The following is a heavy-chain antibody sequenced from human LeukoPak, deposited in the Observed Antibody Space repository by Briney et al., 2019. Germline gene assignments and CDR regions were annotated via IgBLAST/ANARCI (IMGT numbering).Heavy chain of an antibody. CDR1: GFTFSDYY. CDR3: ARSSVVARPADY. J-gene: IGHJ4*02. V-gene: IGHV3-11*04. D-gene: IGHD6-6*01. CDR2: IDSSGTTI. Sequence: GGSLRLSCAASGFTFSDYYMSWVRQAPGKGLEWVSYIDSSGTTIYYADSVKGRFTISRDNAKNSLYLQMNSPRAEDTAVYYCARSSVVARPADYWGQGTLVTVSS.